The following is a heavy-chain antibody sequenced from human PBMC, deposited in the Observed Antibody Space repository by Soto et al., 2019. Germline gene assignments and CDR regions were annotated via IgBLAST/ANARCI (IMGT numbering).Heavy chain of an antibody. CDR2: INHSGSP. CDR3: ARARFSQWSQDYYGLDV. CDR1: GSLPVGSLSTYF. Sequence: PSETLSLTCGLSGSLPVGSLSTYFWTWLRQPPGKGLEWIGEINHSGSPNYSPSLRGRVTISLDTSKKQFALNLSSVTAADTAVYFCARARFSQWSQDYYGLDVWGQGTTVTVSS. D-gene: IGHD3-3*01. J-gene: IGHJ6*02. V-gene: IGHV4-34*01.